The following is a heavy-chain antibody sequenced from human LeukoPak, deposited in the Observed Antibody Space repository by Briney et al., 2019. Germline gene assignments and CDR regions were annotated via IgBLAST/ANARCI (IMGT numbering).Heavy chain of an antibody. V-gene: IGHV3-23*01. CDR3: AKGLKGYSIVVVPAAPFDY. J-gene: IGHJ4*02. CDR1: GFTFSSYA. D-gene: IGHD2-2*01. Sequence: GGSLRLSCAASGFTFSSYAMSWVRQAPGKGLEWVSAISGSGGSTYYADSVKGRFTISRDNSKNTLYLQMNSLRAEDTAVYYCAKGLKGYSIVVVPAAPFDYWGQGTLVTVSS. CDR2: ISGSGGST.